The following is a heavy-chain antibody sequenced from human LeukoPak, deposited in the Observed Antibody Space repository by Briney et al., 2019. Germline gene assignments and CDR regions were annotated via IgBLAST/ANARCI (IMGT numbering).Heavy chain of an antibody. CDR2: IRYDGSNK. J-gene: IGHJ4*02. Sequence: GGSLRLSCAASGFTFSSYGMHWVRQAPGKGLEWVAFIRYDGSNKYYADSVKGRFTISRDNSKNTLYLQMNSLRAEDTAVYYCARDFLPYSSRWFDYWGQGTLVTVSS. CDR3: ARDFLPYSSRWFDY. CDR1: GFTFSSYG. V-gene: IGHV3-30*02. D-gene: IGHD6-13*01.